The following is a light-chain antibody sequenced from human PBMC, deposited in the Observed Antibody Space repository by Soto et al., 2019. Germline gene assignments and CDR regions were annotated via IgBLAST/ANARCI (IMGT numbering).Light chain of an antibody. Sequence: EIVLTQSPGTLSLSPGERATLSCRASQSVSSNYLSWYQQRPGQAPRLLIYGASNRATDIPDRFSGSGSGTEFTLTIGRVEPEDFAVYYCQQYGTSPRTFGQGTNVEIK. J-gene: IGKJ1*01. V-gene: IGKV3-20*01. CDR2: GAS. CDR3: QQYGTSPRT. CDR1: QSVSSNY.